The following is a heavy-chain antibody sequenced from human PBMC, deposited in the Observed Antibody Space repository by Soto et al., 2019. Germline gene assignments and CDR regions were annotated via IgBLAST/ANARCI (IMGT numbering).Heavy chain of an antibody. J-gene: IGHJ4*02. D-gene: IGHD4-17*01. CDR1: GFTFGRHV. CDR3: ARDDDYGDNGLDY. Sequence: QVQLVESGGGVVQPGGSLRLSCAASGFTFGRHVMHWFRKVPGKGLEGVAVSGSDGRRASYADSVKGRFTISIDNGQNTLYLQMNRLRADETAVYYCARDDDYGDNGLDYWGQGTLVTVSS. V-gene: IGHV3-33*01. CDR2: SGSDGRRA.